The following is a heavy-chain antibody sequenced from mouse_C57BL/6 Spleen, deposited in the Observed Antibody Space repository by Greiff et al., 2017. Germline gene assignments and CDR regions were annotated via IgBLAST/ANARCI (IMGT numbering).Heavy chain of an antibody. J-gene: IGHJ2*01. CDR3: ARWRFYDGYRRDFDY. V-gene: IGHV1-61*01. CDR2: IYPSDSET. CDR1: GYTFTSYW. D-gene: IGHD2-3*01. Sequence: VQLQQPGAELVRPGSSVKLSCKASGYTFTSYWMDWVKQRPGQGLEWIGNIYPSDSETHYNQKFKDKATLTVDKSSSTAYMQLSSLTSEDSAVYYCARWRFYDGYRRDFDYWGQGTTLTVSS.